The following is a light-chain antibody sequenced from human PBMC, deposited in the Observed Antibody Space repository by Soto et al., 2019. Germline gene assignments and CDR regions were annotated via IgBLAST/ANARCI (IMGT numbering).Light chain of an antibody. V-gene: IGLV2-14*01. CDR3: SSYTIVNTRACV. Sequence: QSALTQPASVSGSPGQSITISCTGTSGDIGSYNRVSWYQQPPGKAPKLIIYEVTDRPSGVSNRFSGSKSGNTASLTISGLQAEDEAEYCFSSYTIVNTRACVFGTGTKVTVL. CDR2: EVT. CDR1: SGDIGSYNR. J-gene: IGLJ1*01.